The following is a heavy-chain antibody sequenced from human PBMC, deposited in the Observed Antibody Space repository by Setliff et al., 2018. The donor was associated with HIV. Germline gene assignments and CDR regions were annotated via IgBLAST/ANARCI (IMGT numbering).Heavy chain of an antibody. V-gene: IGHV4-39*01. CDR1: GGSISSSSYY. D-gene: IGHD5-18*01. Sequence: KTSETLSLTCTVSGGSISSSSYYWGWIRQPPGKGLEWIGSIYYSGSTYYNPSLKSRVTISVDTSKNQFSLKLSSVTAADTAVYYCARWDVDTAVFDYWGQGTLVTVSS. CDR3: ARWDVDTAVFDY. CDR2: IYYSGST. J-gene: IGHJ4*02.